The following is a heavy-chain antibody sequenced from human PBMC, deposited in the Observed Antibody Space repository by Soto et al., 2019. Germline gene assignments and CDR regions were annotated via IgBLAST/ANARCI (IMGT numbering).Heavy chain of an antibody. CDR3: VSGDRGSFDL. D-gene: IGHD3-10*01. V-gene: IGHV3-74*01. CDR2: IHSDGSST. CDR1: GFTFSYYW. Sequence: EVQLVESGGGLVRPGWSLRLSCAASGFTFSYYWMHWVRQAPGKGLVWVSRIHSDGSSTTYADFVKGRFIISRDNARNTVDLQMNSVRVEDTALYYCVSGDRGSFDLWGQGTVVTVSS. J-gene: IGHJ3*01.